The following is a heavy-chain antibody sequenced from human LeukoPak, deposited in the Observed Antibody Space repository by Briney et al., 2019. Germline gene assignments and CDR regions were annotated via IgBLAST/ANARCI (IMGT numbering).Heavy chain of an antibody. CDR3: ARGNWGYYGQSIFDY. CDR2: MNPNSGNT. J-gene: IGHJ4*02. Sequence: ASVKVSCNASGYTFTSYDINWVRQATGQGPEWMGWMNPNSGNTGSAQKFQGRLTMTRNTSTRTVYMELSGLRSEDTAVYYCARGNWGYYGQSIFDYWGQGTLVTVSS. V-gene: IGHV1-8*01. D-gene: IGHD3-3*01. CDR1: GYTFTSYD.